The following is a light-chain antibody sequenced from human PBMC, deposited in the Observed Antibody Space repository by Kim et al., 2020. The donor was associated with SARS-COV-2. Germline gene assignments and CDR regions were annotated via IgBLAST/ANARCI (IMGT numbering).Light chain of an antibody. CDR1: QPISSS. J-gene: IGKJ1*01. V-gene: IGKV1-5*03. CDR2: KAS. Sequence: DIQMTQSPSTLSASVGEKVTISCRASQPISSSLAWYQQRAGKAPRLLIYKASSVETGVPSRFSGSGSGTEFTLTITSLQPDDFATYYCQQHDSYPWTFGQGTKVDIK. CDR3: QQHDSYPWT.